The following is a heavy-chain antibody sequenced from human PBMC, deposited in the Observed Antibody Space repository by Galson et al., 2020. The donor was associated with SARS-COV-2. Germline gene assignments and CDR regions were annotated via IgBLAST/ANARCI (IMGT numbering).Heavy chain of an antibody. CDR1: GDSVSRNF. V-gene: IGHV4-59*02. D-gene: IGHD3-9*01. CDR2: IYYTGST. CDR3: ARMTAYSHPFDY. Sequence: SETLSLTCSVSGDSVSRNFWSWLRQPPGKGLEWPGYIYYTGSTKYNPSLKSRVTISADTSSKNQISLKLTSVTAADMAIYYCARMTAYSHPFDYWGQGVLVTVSS. J-gene: IGHJ4*02.